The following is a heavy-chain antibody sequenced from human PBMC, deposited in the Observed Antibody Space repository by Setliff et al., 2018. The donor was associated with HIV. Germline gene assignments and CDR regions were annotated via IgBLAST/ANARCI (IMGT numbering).Heavy chain of an antibody. CDR1: GGSLSRTSYY. J-gene: IGHJ4*02. Sequence: PSETLSLTCTVSGGSLSRTSYYWGWIRQPPGKGLEWLGTIYFTGSAYYNPSLKSRVTISVDTSKNQFSLKLSSVTAADTAVYYCARRRDGSGWYRGDFDYWGQGTLVTVSS. D-gene: IGHD6-13*01. CDR2: IYFTGSA. V-gene: IGHV4-39*01. CDR3: ARRRDGSGWYRGDFDY.